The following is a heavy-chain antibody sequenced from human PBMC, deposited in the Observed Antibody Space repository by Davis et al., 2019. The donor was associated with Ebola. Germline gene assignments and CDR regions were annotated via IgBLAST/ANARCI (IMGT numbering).Heavy chain of an antibody. J-gene: IGHJ6*02. V-gene: IGHV3-9*01. CDR1: GFTFDAYA. CDR3: AKSSAERYYYYYGMDV. Sequence: GGSLRLSCAASGFTFDAYAMHWVRQAPGKGLEWVSGISWNSGSIGYADSVKGRFTISRDNAKNSLYLQMNSLRAEDTALYYCAKSSAERYYYYYGMDVWGQGTTVTVSS. D-gene: IGHD1-1*01. CDR2: ISWNSGSI.